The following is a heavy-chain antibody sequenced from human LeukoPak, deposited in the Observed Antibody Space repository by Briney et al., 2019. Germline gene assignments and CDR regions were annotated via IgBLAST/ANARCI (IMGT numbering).Heavy chain of an antibody. CDR3: ARDIHSSGYLFDY. V-gene: IGHV4-31*03. D-gene: IGHD3-22*01. J-gene: IGHJ4*02. Sequence: RASETLSLTCTVSGGSISGGGYYWSWIRQHPGKGLEWIGYIYYSGSTYYNPSLKSRVTISVDTSKNQFSLKLSSVTAADTAVYYCARDIHSSGYLFDYWGQGTLVTVSS. CDR2: IYYSGST. CDR1: GGSISGGGYY.